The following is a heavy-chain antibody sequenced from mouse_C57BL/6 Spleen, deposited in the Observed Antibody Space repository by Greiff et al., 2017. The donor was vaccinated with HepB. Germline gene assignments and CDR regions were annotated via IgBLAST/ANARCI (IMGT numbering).Heavy chain of an antibody. CDR2: ISSGGDYI. V-gene: IGHV5-9-1*02. D-gene: IGHD1-1*01. CDR1: GFTFSSYA. Sequence: EVHLVESGEGLVKPGGSLKLSCAASGFTFSSYAMSWVRQTPEKRLEWVAYISSGGDYIYYADTVKGRFTISRDNARNTLYLQMSSLKSEDTAMYYCTRAGSPSAWFAYWGQGTLVTVSA. J-gene: IGHJ3*01. CDR3: TRAGSPSAWFAY.